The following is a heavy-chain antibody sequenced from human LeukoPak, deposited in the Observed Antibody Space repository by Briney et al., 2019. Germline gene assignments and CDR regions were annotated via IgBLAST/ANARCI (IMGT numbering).Heavy chain of an antibody. CDR3: ARPPPAAGTELDY. CDR2: ISYDGSNK. V-gene: IGHV3-30-3*01. J-gene: IGHJ4*02. Sequence: GGSLRLSCAASGFTFSSYAMHWVRQAPGKGLEWVAVISYDGSNKYYADSVKGRFTISRDNSKNTLYLQMNSLRAEDTAVYYCARPPPAAGTELDYWGQGTLVTVSS. D-gene: IGHD6-13*01. CDR1: GFTFSSYA.